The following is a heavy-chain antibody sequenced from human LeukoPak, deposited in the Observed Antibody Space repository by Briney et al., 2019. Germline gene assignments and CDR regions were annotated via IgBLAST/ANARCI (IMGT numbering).Heavy chain of an antibody. D-gene: IGHD5-18*01. CDR2: INQSGST. V-gene: IGHV4-34*01. Sequence: PSETLSLTCAVYGGSFSGYYWSWIRQPPGKGLEWIGEINQSGSTNYNPSLKSRGTIPVETAKNQFSLKLSSVTAADTAVYYCARGRRGTAMVYFVPANFDYWGQGTLVTVSS. CDR3: ARGRRGTAMVYFVPANFDY. CDR1: GGSFSGYY. J-gene: IGHJ4*02.